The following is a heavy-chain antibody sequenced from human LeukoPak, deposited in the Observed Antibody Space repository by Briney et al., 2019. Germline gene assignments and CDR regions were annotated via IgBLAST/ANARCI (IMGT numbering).Heavy chain of an antibody. CDR3: ARVVVVITNDAFDI. Sequence: GGSLRFSCAASGFTFSDYYMSWIRQAPGKGLEWVSYISSSSSYTNYADSVKGRFTISRDNAKNSLYLQMNSLRAEDTAVYYCARVVVVITNDAFDIWGQGTMVTVSS. CDR2: ISSSSSYT. J-gene: IGHJ3*02. V-gene: IGHV3-11*05. D-gene: IGHD3-22*01. CDR1: GFTFSDYY.